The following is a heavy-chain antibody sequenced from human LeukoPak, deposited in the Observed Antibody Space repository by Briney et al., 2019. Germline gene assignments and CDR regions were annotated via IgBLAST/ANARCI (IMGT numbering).Heavy chain of an antibody. CDR2: ITSNGGGT. Sequence: GGSLRLSCSASGLTFSGYDMHWVRQAPGKGLEYVSAITSNGGGTYYADSVKGRFTISRDNSKNTLSLQMSSLRADGTAVYYCAKVGFATYDYWGQGTLVTVSS. V-gene: IGHV3-64D*06. CDR3: AKVGFATYDY. D-gene: IGHD3-3*01. J-gene: IGHJ4*02. CDR1: GLTFSGYD.